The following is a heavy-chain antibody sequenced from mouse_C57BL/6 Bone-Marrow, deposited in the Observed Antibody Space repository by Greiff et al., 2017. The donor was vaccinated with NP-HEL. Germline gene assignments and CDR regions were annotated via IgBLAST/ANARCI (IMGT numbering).Heavy chain of an antibody. CDR3: ARNDHDPAWFAY. V-gene: IGHV5-17*01. J-gene: IGHJ3*01. D-gene: IGHD2-4*01. CDR2: ISSGSSTI. Sequence: EVKLMESGGGLVKPGGSLKLSCAASGFTFSDYGMHWVRQAPEKGLEWVAYISSGSSTIYYADTVKGRFTISRDNAKNTLFLQMTSLRSEDTAMYYCARNDHDPAWFAYWGQGTLVTVSA. CDR1: GFTFSDYG.